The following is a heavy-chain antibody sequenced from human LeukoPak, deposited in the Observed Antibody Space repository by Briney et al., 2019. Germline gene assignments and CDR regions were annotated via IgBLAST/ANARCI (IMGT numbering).Heavy chain of an antibody. D-gene: IGHD5-12*01. CDR3: ARAPGSGYAFDS. J-gene: IGHJ4*02. V-gene: IGHV1-2*02. CDR1: GYTFAGYY. CDR2: INPDSGGT. Sequence: ASVKVSCKASGYTFAGYYIHWVRQAPGQGLEWMGWINPDSGGTKSAQKFQGRVTMTRDTSINTAYMELSRLASDDTAVYYCARAPGSGYAFDSWGQGTLVTVSS.